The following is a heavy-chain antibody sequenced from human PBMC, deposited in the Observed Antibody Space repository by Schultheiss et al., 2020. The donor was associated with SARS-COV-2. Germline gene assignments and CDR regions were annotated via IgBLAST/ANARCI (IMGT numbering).Heavy chain of an antibody. CDR1: GFTFSSYA. CDR2: INQNSGSI. D-gene: IGHD1/OR15-1a*01. CDR3: AKGELEQFDY. Sequence: GGSLRLSCAASGFTFSSYAMHWVRQAPGKGLEWVSGINQNSGSIAYVDSVKGRFTISRDNSKNTLYLQMNSLRAEDTAVYYCAKGELEQFDYWGQGTLVTVSS. J-gene: IGHJ4*02. V-gene: IGHV3-23*01.